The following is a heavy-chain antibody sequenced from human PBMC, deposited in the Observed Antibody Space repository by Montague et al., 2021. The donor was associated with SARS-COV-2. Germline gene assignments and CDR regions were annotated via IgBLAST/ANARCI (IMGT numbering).Heavy chain of an antibody. CDR1: GASISSRSYY. Sequence: SETLSLTCTVSGASISSRSYYWGWIRQPPGKGLEWIGFKYYSGSTYYNPTLKSRVTISGDTSKNQLSLKLSSVTAADTAVYYCATLPSSITMFGVVQGYYFDDWGQGTLVTVSS. CDR3: ATLPSSITMFGVVQGYYFDD. D-gene: IGHD3-3*01. V-gene: IGHV4-39*01. CDR2: KYYSGST. J-gene: IGHJ4*02.